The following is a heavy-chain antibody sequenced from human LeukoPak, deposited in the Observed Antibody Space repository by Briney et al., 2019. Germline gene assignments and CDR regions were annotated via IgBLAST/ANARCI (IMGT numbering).Heavy chain of an antibody. Sequence: PSETLSLTCTVSGVSISSYYWSWIRQPPGKGLEWIGYIYYSGSTNYNPSLKSRVTISVDTSKNQFSLKLSSVTAADTAVYYCATLTEYYYGMDVWGQGTTVTVSS. CDR3: ATLTEYYYGMDV. J-gene: IGHJ6*02. V-gene: IGHV4-59*01. CDR2: IYYSGST. CDR1: GVSISSYY. D-gene: IGHD2-8*02.